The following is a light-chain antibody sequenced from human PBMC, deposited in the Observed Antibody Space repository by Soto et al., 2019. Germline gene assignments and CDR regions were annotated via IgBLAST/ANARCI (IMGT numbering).Light chain of an antibody. Sequence: DIVMTQSPDSLAVSLGKRATINCKSSQSVLSSSNNKNYLAWYQQKPGQPPKLLIYWASTRESGVPDRFSGSGSGTDFTLTISGLQAEDVAVYYCQQYYSTPKTFGQGTKVEIK. V-gene: IGKV4-1*01. CDR3: QQYYSTPKT. J-gene: IGKJ1*01. CDR1: QSVLSSSNNKNY. CDR2: WAS.